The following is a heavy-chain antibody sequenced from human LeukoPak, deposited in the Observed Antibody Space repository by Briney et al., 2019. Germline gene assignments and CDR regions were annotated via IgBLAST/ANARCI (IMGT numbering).Heavy chain of an antibody. Sequence: GGSLRLSCVVSGFSVSNNYIIWVRQAPGNGLERVSVIYGDGRTSHSASVRGRFTISRDNSKNIVSLQMNNLRAEDTAVYYCARDLYCSSTSCYAPGAGSMDVWGQGTTVTVSS. D-gene: IGHD2-2*01. CDR2: IYGDGRT. V-gene: IGHV3-53*01. CDR3: ARDLYCSSTSCYAPGAGSMDV. J-gene: IGHJ6*02. CDR1: GFSVSNNY.